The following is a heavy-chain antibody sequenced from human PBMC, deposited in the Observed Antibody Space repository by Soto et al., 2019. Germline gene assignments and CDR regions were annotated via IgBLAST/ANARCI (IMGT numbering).Heavy chain of an antibody. D-gene: IGHD2-21*01. CDR3: ARSLYCGTECNSGYLDF. J-gene: IGHJ4*02. CDR1: GFVVSRNY. V-gene: IGHV3-53*01. Sequence: EVQLVESGGGLIQPGGSLRLSCATSGFVVSRNYMHWVRQAPGKGLEWVAVMYSDGKTYYAESVKGRFTISRDNSKSTVFLHMKSLTAEDTAVYYCARSLYCGTECNSGYLDFWGQGSLVTVSS. CDR2: MYSDGKT.